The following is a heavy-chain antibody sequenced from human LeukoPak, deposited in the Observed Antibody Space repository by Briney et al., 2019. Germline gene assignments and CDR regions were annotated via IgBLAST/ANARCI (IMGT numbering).Heavy chain of an antibody. CDR1: GFTLSNHW. D-gene: IGHD1-1*01. J-gene: IGHJ4*02. Sequence: GGSLRLSCAASGFTLSNHWMSWVRQAPGKGLEWVAVISYDGSNKYYADSVKGRFTISRDNSKNTLYLQMNSLRAEDTAVYYCATGLAEGSFDYWGQGTLVTVSS. V-gene: IGHV3-30-3*01. CDR2: ISYDGSNK. CDR3: ATGLAEGSFDY.